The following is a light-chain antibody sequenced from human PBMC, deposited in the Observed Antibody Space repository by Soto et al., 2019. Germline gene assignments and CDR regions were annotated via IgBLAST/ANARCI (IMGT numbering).Light chain of an antibody. CDR3: QQYYSYFFT. J-gene: IGKJ3*01. CDR2: DAS. Sequence: DIQMTQSPPTLSASVGERISISCRATQSVSHMLAWYQKRPGKAPKLLIHDASTLAGGVPPRFSGSGTGTEFTLTINGLQPDDFATYYCQQYYSYFFTFGPGTKVDV. CDR1: QSVSHM. V-gene: IGKV1-5*01.